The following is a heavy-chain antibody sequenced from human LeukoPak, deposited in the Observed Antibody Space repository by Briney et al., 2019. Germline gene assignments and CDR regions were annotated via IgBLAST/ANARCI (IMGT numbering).Heavy chain of an antibody. V-gene: IGHV4-31*03. D-gene: IGHD3-22*01. CDR1: GGSISSGGYY. Sequence: SQTLSLTCTVSGGSISSGGYYWSWIRQHPGKGLEWIGCIYYSGSTYYNPSLKSRVTISVDTSKNQFSLKLSSVTAADTAVYYCARDPLDSSGSLAGFDPWGQGTLVTVSS. J-gene: IGHJ5*02. CDR2: IYYSGST. CDR3: ARDPLDSSGSLAGFDP.